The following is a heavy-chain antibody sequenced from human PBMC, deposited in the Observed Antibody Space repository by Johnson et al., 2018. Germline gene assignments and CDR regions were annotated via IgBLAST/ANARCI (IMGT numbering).Heavy chain of an antibody. CDR2: ITGSGVTT. J-gene: IGHJ6*02. CDR3: AKYNWNTGYFYYGMDV. V-gene: IGHV3-23*04. D-gene: IGHD1/OR15-1a*01. CDR1: GFSFSSYA. Sequence: VQLVESGGGLVQPGGSLRLSCTGSGFSFSSYAMSWVRQIPGKGLEWVSGITGSGVTTNYADSVKGRFTISRDNSTNTQYLQMNSLRAEDTAVYYCAKYNWNTGYFYYGMDVWGQGTTVTVSS.